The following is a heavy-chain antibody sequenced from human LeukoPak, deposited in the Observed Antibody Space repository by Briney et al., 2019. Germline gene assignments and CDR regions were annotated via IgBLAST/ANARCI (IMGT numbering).Heavy chain of an antibody. CDR3: ARDWVAVGGDYMDV. J-gene: IGHJ6*03. CDR2: ISGSGSTM. D-gene: IGHD2-15*01. CDR1: GFTFSSYD. V-gene: IGHV3-48*03. Sequence: GGSLRLSCAASGFTFSSYDMNWVRQAPGNGLEWVSFISGSGSTMYYADSVKGRFTISRDNAKNSLYLHLDSLRVEDTAVYYCARDWVAVGGDYMDVWGKGTTVTISS.